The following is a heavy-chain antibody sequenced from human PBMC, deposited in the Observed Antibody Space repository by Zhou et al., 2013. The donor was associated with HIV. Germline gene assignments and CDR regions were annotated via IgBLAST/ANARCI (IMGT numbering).Heavy chain of an antibody. V-gene: IGHV1-69*04. CDR3: ARSATVTTLFDY. J-gene: IGHJ4*02. Sequence: QVQLVQSGAEVKKPGSSVKVSCKASGGTFSSYAISWVRQAPGQGLEWMGRIIPILGIANYAQKFQGRVTITADKSTSTAYMELSSLRSEDTAVYYCARSATVTTLFDYWGQGTLVTVSS. CDR2: IIPILGIA. D-gene: IGHD4-17*01. CDR1: GGTFSSYA.